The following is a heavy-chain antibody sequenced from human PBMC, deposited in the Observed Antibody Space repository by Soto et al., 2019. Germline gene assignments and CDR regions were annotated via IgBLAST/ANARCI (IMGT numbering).Heavy chain of an antibody. D-gene: IGHD3-22*01. CDR2: ISYDGSNK. J-gene: IGHJ4*02. Sequence: PGGSLRLSCAASGFTFSSYAMHWVRQAPGKGLEWVAVISYDGSNKYYADSVKGRFTISRDNSKNTLYLQMNSLRAEDTAVYYCARCYSSSYHSVGLHDYWGQGTLVTVSS. CDR1: GFTFSSYA. CDR3: ARCYSSSYHSVGLHDY. V-gene: IGHV3-30-3*01.